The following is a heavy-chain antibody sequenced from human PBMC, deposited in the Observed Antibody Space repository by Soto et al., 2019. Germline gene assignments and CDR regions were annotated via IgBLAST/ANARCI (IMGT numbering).Heavy chain of an antibody. CDR2: ISAYDGNT. J-gene: IGHJ6*02. CDR1: GYTFTSYG. D-gene: IGHD3-22*01. Sequence: QAQLVQSGAEVKKPGASVKVSCKASGYTFTSYGINWVRQAPGQGLEWLGWISAYDGNTKYAQSVQGRVSMTTVTSTKSAYMELRSLRSDDTAMYYCARGGYYDSSGSRNYYYYGMNVWGQGTTVSVSS. V-gene: IGHV1-18*04. CDR3: ARGGYYDSSGSRNYYYYGMNV.